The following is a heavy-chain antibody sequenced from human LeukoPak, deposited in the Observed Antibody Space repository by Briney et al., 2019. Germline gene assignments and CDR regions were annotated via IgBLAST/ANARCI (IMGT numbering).Heavy chain of an antibody. CDR2: ISSSSSTI. CDR3: ARTRTTVAPYFDY. J-gene: IGHJ4*02. V-gene: IGHV3-48*02. CDR1: GFTFSSYG. D-gene: IGHD4-23*01. Sequence: PGGSLRLSCAASGFTFSSYGMNWVRQAPGKGLEWVSYISSSSSTIYYADSVKGRFTISRDNAKNSLYLQMNSLRDEDTAVYYCARTRTTVAPYFDYWGQGTLVTVSS.